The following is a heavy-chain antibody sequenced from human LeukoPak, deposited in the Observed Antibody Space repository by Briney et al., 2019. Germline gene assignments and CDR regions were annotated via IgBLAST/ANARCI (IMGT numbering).Heavy chain of an antibody. V-gene: IGHV4-59*01. J-gene: IGHJ4*02. CDR3: ARAVAGGILDY. CDR2: IYDSGTT. D-gene: IGHD6-19*01. Sequence: ASETLSLTCTVSGGSISSYYWSWIRQPPGKGLEWIGYIYDSGTTNYNPSLKSRVTISVDTSKNQFSLKLSSVTAADTAVYYCARAVAGGILDYWGQGTLVTVSS. CDR1: GGSISSYY.